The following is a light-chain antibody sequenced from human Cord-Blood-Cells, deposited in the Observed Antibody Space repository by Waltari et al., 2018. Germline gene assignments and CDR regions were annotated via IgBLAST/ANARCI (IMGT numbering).Light chain of an antibody. CDR2: DVS. Sequence: QSALTQPPPASGSPGQSVPISCTGTTSDAGGYNSAPWYQQHPGKAPKLMIYDVSKRPSGVPDRFSGSKSSNTASLTVSGLQAEDEADYYCSSYAGSNNYVFGTGTKVTVL. CDR1: TSDAGGYNS. V-gene: IGLV2-8*01. J-gene: IGLJ1*01. CDR3: SSYAGSNNYV.